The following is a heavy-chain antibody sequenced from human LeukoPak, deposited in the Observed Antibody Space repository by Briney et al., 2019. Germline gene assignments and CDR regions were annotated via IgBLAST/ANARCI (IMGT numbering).Heavy chain of an antibody. D-gene: IGHD3-16*01. Sequence: RGSLRLSCAASGFTFSRYSMNWVRQAPGKGLEWVSSISSSSSHIYYAHSVKGRFTISRDNAKNSLSLQMNRLRAEDTAVYYCARDGGAGEFTAKGAFDIWGQGTMVTVSS. J-gene: IGHJ3*02. V-gene: IGHV3-21*01. CDR3: ARDGGAGEFTAKGAFDI. CDR2: ISSSSSHI. CDR1: GFTFSRYS.